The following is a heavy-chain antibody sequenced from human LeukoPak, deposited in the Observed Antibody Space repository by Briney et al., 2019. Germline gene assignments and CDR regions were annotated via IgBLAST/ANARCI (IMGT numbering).Heavy chain of an antibody. CDR3: VRDLGHSRHYFEY. CDR2: ISQDGSET. J-gene: IGHJ4*02. CDR1: GFTFNSFF. Sequence: GGSLRLSCAASGFTFNSFFLNWVRLTPGGELEWVACISQDGSETFYMDSVRGRFTISRDNTKNSLYLQMNSLRAEDTAVYFCVRDLGHSRHYFEYWGQGALVTVSS. V-gene: IGHV3-7*01. D-gene: IGHD7-27*01.